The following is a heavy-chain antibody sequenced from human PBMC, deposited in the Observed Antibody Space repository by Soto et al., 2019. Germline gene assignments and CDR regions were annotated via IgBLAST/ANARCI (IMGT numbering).Heavy chain of an antibody. CDR3: AKDRRSRPAYNWFDP. CDR1: GFSFSSYG. J-gene: IGHJ5*02. D-gene: IGHD4-17*01. Sequence: GGSLRLSCAASGFSFSSYGMHWVRQAPGKGLEWVAVISYDGRNKYYADSVKGRFTISRDNSKNTLYLQMNSLRAEDTVVYYCAKDRRSRPAYNWFDPWGQGTLVTVSS. V-gene: IGHV3-30*18. CDR2: ISYDGRNK.